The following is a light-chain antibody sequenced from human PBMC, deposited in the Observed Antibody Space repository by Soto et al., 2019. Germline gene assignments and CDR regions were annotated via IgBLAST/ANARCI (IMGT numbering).Light chain of an antibody. CDR3: QQANSFPLT. J-gene: IGKJ4*01. CDR2: TGS. CDR1: QGISNW. Sequence: DLQMTQSPSSVSASVGDRVSITCRASQGISNWLAWYQQKPGRAPKLLIYTGSSLQSGVPSRFSSTRSGTDFTLTISSLQPEDVATYYCQQANSFPLTFGGGTKVEIK. V-gene: IGKV1-12*01.